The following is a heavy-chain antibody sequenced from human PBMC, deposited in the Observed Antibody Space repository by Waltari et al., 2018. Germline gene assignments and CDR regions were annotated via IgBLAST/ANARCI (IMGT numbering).Heavy chain of an antibody. CDR3: ARVNYDSSGRGDY. V-gene: IGHV1-69*01. CDR2: IIPIFGTA. J-gene: IGHJ4*02. Sequence: QVQLVQSGAEVKKPGSSVTVSCKASAGTFSSSAISWVRQAPGQGLEWMGGIIPIFGTANYAQKFQGRVTITADESTSTAYMELSSRRSEDTAVYYCARVNYDSSGRGDYWGQGTLVSVSS. CDR1: AGTFSSSA. D-gene: IGHD3-22*01.